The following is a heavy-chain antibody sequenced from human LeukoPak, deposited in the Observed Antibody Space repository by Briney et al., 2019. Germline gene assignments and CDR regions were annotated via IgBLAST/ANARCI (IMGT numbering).Heavy chain of an antibody. CDR2: IIPIFGTA. Sequence: SSVKVSCKASGCTFSSYAISWVRQAPGQGLEWMGRIIPIFGTANYAQKFQGRVTITTDESTSTAYMELSSLRSEDTAVYYCARDGIAGKDYYYYMDVWGKGTTVTVSS. D-gene: IGHD6-13*01. J-gene: IGHJ6*03. CDR1: GCTFSSYA. V-gene: IGHV1-69*05. CDR3: ARDGIAGKDYYYYMDV.